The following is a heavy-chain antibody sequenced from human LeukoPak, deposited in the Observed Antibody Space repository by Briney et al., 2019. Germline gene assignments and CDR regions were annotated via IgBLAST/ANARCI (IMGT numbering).Heavy chain of an antibody. Sequence: XXSLRLSCAASGFTFSSYAMSWVRQAPGKGLEWVSAISGSGGCTYYADSVKGRFTISRDNSKNTLYLQMNSLRAEDTAVYYCARKRSRRIVLMVYATFGAFDIWGQGTMVTVSS. CDR3: ARKRSRRIVLMVYATFGAFDI. CDR2: ISGSGGCT. V-gene: IGHV3-23*01. J-gene: IGHJ3*02. D-gene: IGHD2-8*01. CDR1: GFTFSSYA.